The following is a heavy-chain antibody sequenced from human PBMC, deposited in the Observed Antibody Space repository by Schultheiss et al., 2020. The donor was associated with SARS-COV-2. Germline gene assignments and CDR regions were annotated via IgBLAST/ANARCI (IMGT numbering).Heavy chain of an antibody. J-gene: IGHJ4*02. CDR2: INHSGST. Sequence: SETLSLTCTVSGGSISSYYWSWIRQPPGKGLEWIGEINHSGSTNYNPSLKSRVTISVDTSKNQFSLKLSSVTAADTAVYYCARKLRGPWGQGTLVTVSS. CDR1: GGSISSYY. D-gene: IGHD3-10*01. V-gene: IGHV4-34*01. CDR3: ARKLRGP.